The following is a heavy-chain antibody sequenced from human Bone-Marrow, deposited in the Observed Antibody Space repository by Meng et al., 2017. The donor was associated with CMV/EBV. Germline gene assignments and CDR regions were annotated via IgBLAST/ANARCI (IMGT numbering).Heavy chain of an antibody. Sequence: ASVKVSCKASGYTFNRYGFSWVRQAPGQGLEYMGWISAYNGNTKYAQKFQGRVTMTTDTSTSTVYMELRSLRSDDTAVYYCARPGYCSSTSCYLLDYWGQGTLVTVSS. J-gene: IGHJ4*02. CDR2: ISAYNGNT. V-gene: IGHV1-18*01. D-gene: IGHD2-2*01. CDR3: ARPGYCSSTSCYLLDY. CDR1: GYTFNRYG.